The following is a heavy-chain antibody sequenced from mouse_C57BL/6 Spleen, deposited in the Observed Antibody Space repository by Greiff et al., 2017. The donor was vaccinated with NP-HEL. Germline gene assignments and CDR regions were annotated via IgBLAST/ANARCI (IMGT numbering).Heavy chain of an antibody. D-gene: IGHD1-1*01. CDR3: ARPQGYYYGSSYVWYFDV. J-gene: IGHJ1*03. Sequence: QVQLQQPGAELVRPGSSVKLSCKASGYTFTSYWMDWVKQRPGQGLEWIGNIYPSDSETHYNQKFKDKATLTVDKSSSTAYMQLSSLTSEDSAVYYCARPQGYYYGSSYVWYFDVWGTGTTVTVSS. CDR2: IYPSDSET. CDR1: GYTFTSYW. V-gene: IGHV1-61*01.